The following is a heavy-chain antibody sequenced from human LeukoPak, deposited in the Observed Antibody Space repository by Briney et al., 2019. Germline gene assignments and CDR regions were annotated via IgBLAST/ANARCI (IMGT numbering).Heavy chain of an antibody. J-gene: IGHJ4*02. V-gene: IGHV4-34*01. CDR3: ARDPRDPTELFDY. CDR1: GGSFSGYY. CDR2: INHSGST. Sequence: PSETLSLTCAVYGGSFSGYYWSWIRQPPGKGLEWIGEINHSGSTNYNPSLKSRVTISVDTSKNQFSLKLSSVTAADTAVYYCARDPRDPTELFDYWGQGTLVTVSS. D-gene: IGHD1-26*01.